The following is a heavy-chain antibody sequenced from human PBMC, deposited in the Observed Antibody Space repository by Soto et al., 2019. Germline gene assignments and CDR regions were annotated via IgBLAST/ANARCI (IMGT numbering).Heavy chain of an antibody. J-gene: IGHJ6*02. CDR1: GVSLTTSRIF. CDR3: ARTTTIAAASYCSSGMDV. Sequence: TQTLNISGVSLTTSRIFVRLIRQPPWKALEWLALIDWGDDKYYSTSLKTRLTISKDTSKNQVVLTMTNMDPVDTATYYCARTTTIAAASYCSSGMDVLVQRTSVTVSS. D-gene: IGHD1-26*01. V-gene: IGHV2-70*01. CDR2: IDWGDDK.